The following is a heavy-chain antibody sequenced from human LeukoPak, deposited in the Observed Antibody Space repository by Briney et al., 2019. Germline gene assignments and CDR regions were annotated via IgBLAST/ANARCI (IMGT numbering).Heavy chain of an antibody. CDR1: GYTFTSYG. Sequence: GASVKVSCKASGYTFTSYGISWVRQAPGQGLEWMGWISAYNGNTNYAQKLQGRVTITTDESTSTAYMELSSLRSEDTAVYYCARAGGGNIYWGQGTLVTVSS. CDR3: ARAGGGNIY. V-gene: IGHV1-18*01. CDR2: ISAYNGNT. J-gene: IGHJ4*02. D-gene: IGHD4-23*01.